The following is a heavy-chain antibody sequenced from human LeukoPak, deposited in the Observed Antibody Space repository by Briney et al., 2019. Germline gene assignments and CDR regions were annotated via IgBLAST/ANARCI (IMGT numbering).Heavy chain of an antibody. CDR3: ARDGVGYDSSGQLDY. V-gene: IGHV3-23*01. D-gene: IGHD3-22*01. Sequence: PGGSLRLSCAASGFTFSSYAMSWVRQAPGKGLEWVSAISGSGGSTYYADSVKGRFTISRDNSKNTLYLQMNSLRAEDTAVYYCARDGVGYDSSGQLDYWGQGTLVTVSS. J-gene: IGHJ4*02. CDR2: ISGSGGST. CDR1: GFTFSSYA.